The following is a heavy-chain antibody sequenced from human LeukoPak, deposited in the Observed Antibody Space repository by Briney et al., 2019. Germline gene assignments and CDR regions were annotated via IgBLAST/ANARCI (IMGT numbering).Heavy chain of an antibody. CDR3: AKTERGSWSGYRLAH. J-gene: IGHJ4*02. V-gene: IGHV1-69-2*01. D-gene: IGHD3-3*01. CDR1: GYTFIDYY. CDR2: VDPQDDET. Sequence: ASVKISCKGSGYTFIDYYIHWVRQAPGKRLEWMGLVDPQDDETNFAEKFQGRVTITADTSTDAAYMQLSSLRSEDTAVYYCAKTERGSWSGYRLAHWGQGTLVTVSS.